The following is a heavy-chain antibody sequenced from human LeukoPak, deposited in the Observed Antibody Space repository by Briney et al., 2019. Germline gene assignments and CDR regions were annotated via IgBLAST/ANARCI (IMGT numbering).Heavy chain of an antibody. CDR1: GFTFSSYG. Sequence: GGALRLSCAASGFTFSSYGMHWVRQAPGKGLEWVAVISSDGSDKYYADSVKGRFTISRDNSKNTMYLQMNSLRDEDTAVYYCAKGSATTVVTIDYWGQGTLVTVSS. J-gene: IGHJ4*02. CDR3: AKGSATTVVTIDY. CDR2: ISSDGSDK. D-gene: IGHD4-23*01. V-gene: IGHV3-30*18.